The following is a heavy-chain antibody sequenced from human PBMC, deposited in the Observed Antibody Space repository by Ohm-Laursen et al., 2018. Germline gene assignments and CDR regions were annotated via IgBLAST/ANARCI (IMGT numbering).Heavy chain of an antibody. V-gene: IGHV3-33*01. CDR2: FWSDGSNS. CDR1: GFTFSSFG. J-gene: IGHJ5*02. CDR3: ARSNLPYINWLDT. D-gene: IGHD2-2*02. Sequence: SLRLSCEAPGFTFSSFGMPWVRQAPGKGLGWVAVFWSDGSNSYYADSVKGRFTISRDNAKNSLFLQMNTLRGEDTAAYYCARSNLPYINWLDTWGQGTLVTVSS.